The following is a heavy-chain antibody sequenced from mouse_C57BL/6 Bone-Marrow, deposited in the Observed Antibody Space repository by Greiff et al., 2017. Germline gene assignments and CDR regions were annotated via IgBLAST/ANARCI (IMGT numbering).Heavy chain of an antibody. J-gene: IGHJ3*01. CDR2: IDPSDSYP. CDR1: GYTFTSYW. CDR3: ARGVPFAY. V-gene: IGHV1-59*01. Sequence: QVQLKQPGAELVRPGTSVKLSCKASGYTFTSYWLHWVKQRPGQGLEWIGVIDPSDSYPNYNQKFKGKATLTVDTSSSTAYMQLSSLPSEDSAVYYCARGVPFAYWGQGTLVTVSA.